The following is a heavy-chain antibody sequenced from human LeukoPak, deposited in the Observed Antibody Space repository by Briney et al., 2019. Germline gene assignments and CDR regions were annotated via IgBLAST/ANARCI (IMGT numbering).Heavy chain of an antibody. V-gene: IGHV3-73*01. CDR3: TRTPYSGYDFNDY. D-gene: IGHD5-12*01. J-gene: IGHJ4*02. CDR2: IRSKANSYAT. Sequence: GGSPRLSCAASGFTFSGSAMHWVRQASGKGLEWVGRIRSKANSYATAYAASVKGRFTISRDDSKNTAYLQMNSLKTGDTAVYYCTRTPYSGYDFNDYWGQGTLVTVSS. CDR1: GFTFSGSA.